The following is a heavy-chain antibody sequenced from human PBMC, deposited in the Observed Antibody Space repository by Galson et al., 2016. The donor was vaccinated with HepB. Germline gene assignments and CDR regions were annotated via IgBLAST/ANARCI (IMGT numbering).Heavy chain of an antibody. CDR1: GFTFRDFW. CDR2: INSDGTST. CDR3: TRVPYDSSPGPNIPRQYYAMDV. Sequence: SLRLSCAVSGFTFRDFWMHWVRQPPGKGPVWVSRINSDGTSTAYAGSVKGRFTISRDNARNTLYLQMNSLRVEDTAMYYCTRVPYDSSPGPNIPRQYYAMDVWGQGTTVTVSS. V-gene: IGHV3-74*01. J-gene: IGHJ6*02. D-gene: IGHD3-22*01.